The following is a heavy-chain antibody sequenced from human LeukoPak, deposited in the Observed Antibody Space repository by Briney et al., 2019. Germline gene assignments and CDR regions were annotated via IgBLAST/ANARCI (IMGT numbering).Heavy chain of an antibody. Sequence: PGGSLRLSCAASGFTFSSYAMHWVRQAPGKGLEWVAVISYDGSNKYYADSVKGRLTISRDNSKNTLYLQMNSLRVEDTAVYYCAKDWGSSDWYNWFDPWGQGTLVTVSS. CDR3: AKDWGSSDWYNWFDP. CDR1: GFTFSSYA. J-gene: IGHJ5*02. D-gene: IGHD6-19*01. CDR2: ISYDGSNK. V-gene: IGHV3-30*04.